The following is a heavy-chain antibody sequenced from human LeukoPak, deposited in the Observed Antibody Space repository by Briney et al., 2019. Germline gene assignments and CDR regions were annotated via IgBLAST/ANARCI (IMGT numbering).Heavy chain of an antibody. CDR3: ARHYYDSSGPAFDI. V-gene: IGHV4-38-2*01. CDR1: GYSISSGYY. CDR2: IYHSGST. D-gene: IGHD3-22*01. J-gene: IGHJ3*02. Sequence: SETLSLTCAVSGYSISSGYYWGWIRRPPGKGLEWIGSIYHSGSTYYTPSLKIRVTISVDTSKNQFSLKLSSVTAADTAVYYCARHYYDSSGPAFDIWGQGTMVTVSS.